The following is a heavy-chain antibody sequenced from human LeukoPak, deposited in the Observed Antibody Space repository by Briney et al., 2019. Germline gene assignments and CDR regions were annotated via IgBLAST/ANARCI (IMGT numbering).Heavy chain of an antibody. Sequence: GGSLRLSCAASGFTFSSYGMHWVRQAPGKGLEWVAVIWYDGSVKYYADSVKGRFTISRDNPKNTLYLQMNSLRAEDTAVYYCARVGSGSYFLDGFDIWGQGTMVTVSS. J-gene: IGHJ3*02. CDR3: ARVGSGSYFLDGFDI. CDR2: IWYDGSVK. CDR1: GFTFSSYG. V-gene: IGHV3-33*01. D-gene: IGHD1-26*01.